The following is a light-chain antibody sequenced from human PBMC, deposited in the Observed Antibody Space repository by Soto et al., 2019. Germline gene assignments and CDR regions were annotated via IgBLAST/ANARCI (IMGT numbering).Light chain of an antibody. CDR3: QHYLNYPIT. CDR2: GAS. J-gene: IGKJ5*01. V-gene: IGKV1-8*01. CDR1: QDFGSV. Sequence: AIRMTQSPSSLSASTGDTVTITCRASQDFGSVLAWYQQKPGTAPKVLISGASNLHGGVPSRFSGSGSRTDFTLTITHLQSEDFATYYCQHYLNYPITFGQGTRL.